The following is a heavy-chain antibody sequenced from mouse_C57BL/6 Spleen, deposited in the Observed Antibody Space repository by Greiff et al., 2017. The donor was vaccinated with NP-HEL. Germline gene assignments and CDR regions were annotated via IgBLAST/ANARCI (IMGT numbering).Heavy chain of an antibody. CDR2: IDPSDSYT. D-gene: IGHD2-4*01. CDR3: ARRIYDYEGFAY. Sequence: VQLQQPGAELVRPGTSVKLSCKASGYTFTSYWMHWVKQRPGQGLEWIGVIDPSDSYTNYNQKFKGKATLTVDTSSSTAYMQLSSLTSEDSAVYYCARRIYDYEGFAYWGQGTLVTVSA. CDR1: GYTFTSYW. J-gene: IGHJ3*01. V-gene: IGHV1-59*01.